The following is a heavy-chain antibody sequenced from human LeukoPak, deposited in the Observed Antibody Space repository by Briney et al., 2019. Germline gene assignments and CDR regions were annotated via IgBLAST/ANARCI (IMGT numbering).Heavy chain of an antibody. CDR3: TTDNEVSSSSGHDY. CDR1: GFTFSNAW. D-gene: IGHD6-6*01. J-gene: IGHJ4*02. Sequence: RTGGSLRLSCAASGFTFSNAWMSWVRQAPGKGLEWVGRIKSKTDGGTTEYAAPVKGRFTISRDDPKNTMYLQMNSLKTEDTAVYYCTTDNEVSSSSGHDYWGQGTLVTVS. V-gene: IGHV3-15*01. CDR2: IKSKTDGGTT.